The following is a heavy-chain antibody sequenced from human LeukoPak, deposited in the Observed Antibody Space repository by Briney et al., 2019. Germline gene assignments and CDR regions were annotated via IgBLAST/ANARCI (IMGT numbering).Heavy chain of an antibody. Sequence: PSETLSLTCAVYGGSFSGYYWSWIRQPPGKGLEWIGEINHSGSTNYNPSLKSRVTISVDTSKNQFSLKLSSVTAADTAVYYCARARYYYDSSGYYRDASDIWGQGTMVTVSS. V-gene: IGHV4-34*01. CDR3: ARARYYYDSSGYYRDASDI. CDR2: INHSGST. J-gene: IGHJ3*02. D-gene: IGHD3-22*01. CDR1: GGSFSGYY.